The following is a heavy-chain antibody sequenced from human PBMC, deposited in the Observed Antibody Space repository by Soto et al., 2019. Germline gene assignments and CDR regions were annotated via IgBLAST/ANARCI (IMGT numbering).Heavy chain of an antibody. CDR2: INHSGST. J-gene: IGHJ6*02. Sequence: ETLSLTCAVYGGSFIGYYCIWVRQAAGKGLEWIVEINHSGSTNYNPSLKSRVTISVDTSKNQFSLKLSSVTAADTAVYYCARASITIFGVVIPSRIWGQGTTVTVSS. V-gene: IGHV4-34*01. D-gene: IGHD3-3*01. CDR1: GGSFIGYY. CDR3: ARASITIFGVVIPSRI.